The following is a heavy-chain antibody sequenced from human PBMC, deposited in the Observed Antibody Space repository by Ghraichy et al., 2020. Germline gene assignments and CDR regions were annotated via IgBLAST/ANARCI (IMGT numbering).Heavy chain of an antibody. V-gene: IGHV4-4*09. CDR3: AVHYYDSRGRGSVPL. CDR1: GGSISSYY. CDR2: IYTSGST. J-gene: IGHJ4*02. D-gene: IGHD3-22*01. Sequence: SQTLSLTCTVSGGSISSYYWSWIRQPPGKGLEWIGYIYTSGSTNYNPSLKSRVTISVDTSKNQFSLKLSSVTAADTAVYYCAVHYYDSRGRGSVPLWGQGTLVTVSS.